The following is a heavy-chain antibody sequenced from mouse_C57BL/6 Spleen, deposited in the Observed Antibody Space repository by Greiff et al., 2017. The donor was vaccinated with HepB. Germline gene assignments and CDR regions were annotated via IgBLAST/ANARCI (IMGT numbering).Heavy chain of an antibody. Sequence: QVQLQQPGAELVKPGASVKLSCKASGYTFTSYWMHWVKQRPGQGLEWIGMIHPNSGSTNYNEKFKSKATLTVDKSSSTAYMQLSSLTSEDSAVYYCAREGYDYGSSYYFDYGGQGTTLTVSS. CDR3: AREGYDYGSSYYFDY. J-gene: IGHJ2*01. CDR2: IHPNSGST. V-gene: IGHV1-64*01. CDR1: GYTFTSYW. D-gene: IGHD1-1*01.